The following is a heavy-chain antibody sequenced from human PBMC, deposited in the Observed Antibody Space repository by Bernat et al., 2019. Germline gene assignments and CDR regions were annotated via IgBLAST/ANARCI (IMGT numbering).Heavy chain of an antibody. D-gene: IGHD6-13*01. J-gene: IGHJ4*02. Sequence: QVQLQESGPGLVKPSETLSLTCAVSGYSISSGFYWGWIRQPPGKGLEWIGSLYHSGTTYYNPSLKSRVTISVDTSKNQVFLKLSSVTAADTAVYYCARIGEVAAVPHGGQGTLVTVSS. CDR2: LYHSGTT. CDR3: ARIGEVAAVPH. V-gene: IGHV4-38-2*01. CDR1: GYSISSGFY.